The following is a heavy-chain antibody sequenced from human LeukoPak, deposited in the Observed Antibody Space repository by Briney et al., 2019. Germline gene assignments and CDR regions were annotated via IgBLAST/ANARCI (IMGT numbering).Heavy chain of an antibody. Sequence: GGSLRLSCAASGFTFSDHYMDWVRQAPGKGLEWVGRITNKPKSYNTEYAASVKGRFTISRDDSKNSLYLQMNSLKTEDTAVYYCTRRSPYVWGSYRYVDYWGQGTLVTVSS. J-gene: IGHJ4*02. V-gene: IGHV3-72*01. CDR1: GFTFSDHY. CDR2: ITNKPKSYNT. D-gene: IGHD3-16*02. CDR3: TRRSPYVWGSYRYVDY.